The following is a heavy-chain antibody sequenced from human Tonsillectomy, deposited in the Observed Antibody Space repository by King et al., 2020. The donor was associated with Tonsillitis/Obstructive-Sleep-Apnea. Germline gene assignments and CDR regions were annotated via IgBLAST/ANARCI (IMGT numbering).Heavy chain of an antibody. CDR3: AREPLSGYYSVDH. J-gene: IGHJ4*02. D-gene: IGHD3-3*01. Sequence: VQLVESGGGLVQPGGSLRLSCAASGFTFSSYWMHWVRQAPGKGLVWVSRINSYGGSDSYADSVKGRVTISRDNAKNTLYLKMNSLRAEDTAVYFCAREPLSGYYSVDHWGQGTLVTVSS. V-gene: IGHV3-74*01. CDR1: GFTFSSYW. CDR2: INSYGGSD.